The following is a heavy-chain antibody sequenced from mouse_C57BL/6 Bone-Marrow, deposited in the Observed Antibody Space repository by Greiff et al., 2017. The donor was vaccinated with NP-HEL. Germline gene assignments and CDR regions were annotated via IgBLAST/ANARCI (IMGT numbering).Heavy chain of an antibody. D-gene: IGHD2-5*01. V-gene: IGHV14-2*01. Sequence: VQLQQSGAELVKPGASVKLSCTASGFNIKDYYMHWVKQRTEQGLEWIGRIDPEDGETNYAPKFQGKATITAATSSNTAYLQLSSLTSEDTAVYYCAYYSNYRRWFAYWGQGTLVTVAA. CDR3: AYYSNYRRWFAY. J-gene: IGHJ3*01. CDR1: GFNIKDYY. CDR2: IDPEDGET.